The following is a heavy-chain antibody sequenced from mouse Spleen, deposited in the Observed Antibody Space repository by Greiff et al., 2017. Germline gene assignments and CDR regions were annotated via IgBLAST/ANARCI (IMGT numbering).Heavy chain of an antibody. V-gene: IGHV5-16*01. CDR3: ARNGISFDY. CDR1: GFTFSDYY. CDR2: INYDGSST. J-gene: IGHJ2*01. Sequence: EVNVVESEGGLVQPGSSMKLSCTASGFTFSDYYMAWVRQVPEKGLEWVANINYDGSSTYYLDSLKSRFIISRDNAKNILYLQMSSLKSEDTATYYCARNGISFDYWGQGTTLTVSS.